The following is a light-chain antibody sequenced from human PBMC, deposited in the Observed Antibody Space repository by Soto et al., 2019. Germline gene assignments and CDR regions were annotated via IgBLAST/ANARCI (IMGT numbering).Light chain of an antibody. CDR2: DAS. Sequence: DIQMTQSPSTLSASVGDRVTNTCRASQSISSWLAWYQQKPGKAPKLLIYDASSLESGVPSRFSGSGSGTEFTLTISSLQPDDFATYYCQQYNSYTFTFGGGTKVEIK. CDR3: QQYNSYTFT. J-gene: IGKJ4*01. V-gene: IGKV1-5*01. CDR1: QSISSW.